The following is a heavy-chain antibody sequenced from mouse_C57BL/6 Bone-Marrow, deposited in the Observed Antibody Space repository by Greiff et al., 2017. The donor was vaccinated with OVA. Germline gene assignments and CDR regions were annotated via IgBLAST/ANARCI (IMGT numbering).Heavy chain of an antibody. V-gene: IGHV5-4*01. D-gene: IGHD2-3*01. CDR2: ISDGGSYT. J-gene: IGHJ2*01. CDR3: AREGWLLRD. CDR1: GFTFSSYA. Sequence: EVQVVESGGGLVKPGGSLKLSCAASGFTFSSYAMSWVRQTPEKRLEWVATISDGGSYTYYPDNVKGRFTISRDNAKNNLYLQMSHLKSEDTAMYYCAREGWLLRDWGQGTTLTVSS.